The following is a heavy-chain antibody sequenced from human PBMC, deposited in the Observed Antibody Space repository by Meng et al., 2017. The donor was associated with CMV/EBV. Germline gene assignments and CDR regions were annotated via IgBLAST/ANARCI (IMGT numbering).Heavy chain of an antibody. Sequence: GESLKISCAASGFTFSSYSMNWVRQAPGKGLELVSSISSSSSYIYYADSVKGRFTIYRDNAKNTLYLQMNSLRAEDTAVYYCARDLSNYDILTGYQYYYYGMDVWGQGTTVTVSS. V-gene: IGHV3-21*01. J-gene: IGHJ6*02. CDR3: ARDLSNYDILTGYQYYYYGMDV. CDR1: GFTFSSYS. D-gene: IGHD3-9*01. CDR2: ISSSSSYI.